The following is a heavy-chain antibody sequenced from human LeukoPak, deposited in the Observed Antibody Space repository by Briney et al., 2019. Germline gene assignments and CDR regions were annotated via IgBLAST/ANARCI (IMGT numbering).Heavy chain of an antibody. J-gene: IGHJ4*02. CDR3: ARSNDFWSGYSPYYFDY. V-gene: IGHV3-30-3*01. D-gene: IGHD3-3*01. Sequence: PGRSLRLSCAASGFTFSSYAMHWVRQAPGKGLEWVAVISYDGSNKYYADSVKGRVTISRDTSISTAYMELSRLRSDDTAVYYCARSNDFWSGYSPYYFDYWGQGTLVTVSS. CDR1: GFTFSSYA. CDR2: ISYDGSNK.